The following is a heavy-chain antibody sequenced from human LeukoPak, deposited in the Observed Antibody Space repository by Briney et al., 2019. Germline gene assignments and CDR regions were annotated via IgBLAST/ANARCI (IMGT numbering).Heavy chain of an antibody. J-gene: IGHJ4*02. V-gene: IGHV1-46*01. CDR3: ARAVANGIAAAGTNTLDY. CDR1: GYTFTSYY. D-gene: IGHD6-13*01. Sequence: ASVTVSCTASGYTFTSYYMHWVRQAPGQGLEWMGIINPSGGSTSYAQKFQGRVTMTRDTSTSTVYMELSSLRSEDTAVYYCARAVANGIAAAGTNTLDYWGQGTLVTVSS. CDR2: INPSGGST.